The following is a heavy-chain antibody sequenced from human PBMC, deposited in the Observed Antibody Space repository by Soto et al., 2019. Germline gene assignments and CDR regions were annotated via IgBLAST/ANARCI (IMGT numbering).Heavy chain of an antibody. J-gene: IGHJ2*01. V-gene: IGHV4-59*08. Sequence: QVQLQESGPGLVKPSETLCLICTVCGGSISSYYWSWIRQPPEKGLEWIGYIYYSGSTNYNPSLKSRVTMSVDTSKNQFSLNLSSVTAADTAVYYCARFPGGGAITRLFDIWGRGTLVTVSS. CDR2: IYYSGST. D-gene: IGHD3-16*01. CDR1: GGSISSYY. CDR3: ARFPGGGAITRLFDI.